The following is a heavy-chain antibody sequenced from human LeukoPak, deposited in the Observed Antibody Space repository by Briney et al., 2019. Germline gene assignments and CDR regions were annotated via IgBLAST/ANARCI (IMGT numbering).Heavy chain of an antibody. CDR2: ISGSGGST. J-gene: IGHJ4*02. Sequence: GGSLRLSCAASGFTFSSYAMSWVRQAPGKGLEGVSAISGSGGSTYYADSVKSRFTISRDNSKNTLYLQMNSLRAEDTAVYYCAKASMITFGGVIVPFDYWGQGTLVTVSS. CDR1: GFTFSSYA. CDR3: AKASMITFGGVIVPFDY. D-gene: IGHD3-16*02. V-gene: IGHV3-23*01.